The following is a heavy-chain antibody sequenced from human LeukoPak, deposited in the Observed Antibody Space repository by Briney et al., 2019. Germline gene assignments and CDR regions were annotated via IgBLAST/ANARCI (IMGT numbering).Heavy chain of an antibody. CDR2: INPNSGGT. J-gene: IGHJ5*02. D-gene: IGHD6-6*01. CDR3: ARAFTIIAARPVWFDP. CDR1: GYTFIGYY. V-gene: IGHV1-2*02. Sequence: ASVKVSCKASGYTFIGYYMHWVRQAPGQGLEWMGWINPNSGGTNYAQKFQGRVTMTRDTSISTAYMELSRLRSDDTAVYYCARAFTIIAARPVWFDPWGQGTLVTVSS.